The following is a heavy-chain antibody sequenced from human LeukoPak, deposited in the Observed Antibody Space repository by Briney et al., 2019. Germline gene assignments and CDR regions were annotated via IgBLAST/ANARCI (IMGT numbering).Heavy chain of an antibody. J-gene: IGHJ4*02. CDR2: ISSSGNTI. D-gene: IGHD7-27*01. V-gene: IGHV3-48*03. CDR3: ARATGDC. CDR1: EFTFTSYE. Sequence: PGGSLRLSCAASEFTFTSYELNWVRQAPGKGLEWVSYISSSGNTISYADSVKGRFTISRDNAMNSLYLQTNSLRDEDTAVYYCARATGDCWGQGTLVTVSS.